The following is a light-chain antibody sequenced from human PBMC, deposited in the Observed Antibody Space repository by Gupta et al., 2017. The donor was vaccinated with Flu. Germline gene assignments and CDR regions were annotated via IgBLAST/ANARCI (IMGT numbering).Light chain of an antibody. J-gene: IGKJ2*01. CDR2: ATS. CDR1: QSISFF. CDR3: QQSHNYPFT. Sequence: DIQMTQSPSSLSAAVGERVTITCRPSQSISFFLNWYQQKPGKPPKLVIYATSRLQSGVPSRFSGSGSGTDFNLTISSLQSEDFATYFCQQSHNYPFTFGQGTHLEIK. V-gene: IGKV1-39*01.